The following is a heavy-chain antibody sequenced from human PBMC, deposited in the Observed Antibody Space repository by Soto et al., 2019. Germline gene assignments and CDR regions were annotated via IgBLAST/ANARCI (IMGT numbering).Heavy chain of an antibody. CDR1: GYSFNSYW. CDR2: VHPGNSDI. D-gene: IGHD1-26*01. J-gene: IGHJ4*02. Sequence: GESLKISCKASGYSFNSYWIVWVRQMPGKGLEWMGIVHPGNSDIRYSPSFQGQVTVSVDRSISTAYLQWSSLKASDTAMYYCARPLDSGSSTGYWGQGTLVTVSS. V-gene: IGHV5-51*01. CDR3: ARPLDSGSSTGY.